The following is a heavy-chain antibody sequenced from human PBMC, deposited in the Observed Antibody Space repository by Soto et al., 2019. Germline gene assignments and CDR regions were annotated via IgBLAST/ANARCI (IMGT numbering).Heavy chain of an antibody. CDR2: IYWDDDK. J-gene: IGHJ4*02. CDR3: THRPEYPVFDF. Sequence: QITLKESGPTLVKPTQTLTLTCTFSGTSLTMSGVGIGWIRQPPGKALEWLALIYWDDDKRYSPSLKNRLTITKDTSRDQVVLTMTNMDPVDTATYFCTHRPEYPVFDFWGQGTLVTVSS. CDR1: GTSLTMSGVG. V-gene: IGHV2-5*02.